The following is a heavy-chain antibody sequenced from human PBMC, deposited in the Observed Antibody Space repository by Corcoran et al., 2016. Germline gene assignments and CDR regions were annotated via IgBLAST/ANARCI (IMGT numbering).Heavy chain of an antibody. V-gene: IGHV3-33*03. CDR3: ARNMGIPGRFDY. J-gene: IGHJ4*02. D-gene: IGHD1-26*01. CDR1: GFTLSRHG. Sequence: QVQLVESGGGVVQPGGSLRLACAASGFTLSRHGMHWVRQAPGKSLEWVAIIWYDGSKTDYADSVKGRFTISRDTSKNTLYLQTTNLRAEDTAVYYCARNMGIPGRFDYWGRGTLVTVSS. CDR2: IWYDGSKT.